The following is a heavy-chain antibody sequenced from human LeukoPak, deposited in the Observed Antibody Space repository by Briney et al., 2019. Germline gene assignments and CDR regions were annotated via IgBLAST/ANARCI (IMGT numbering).Heavy chain of an antibody. CDR2: ISSSSSYI. CDR1: GFTFSSYS. Sequence: PGGSLRLSCAASGFTFSSYSMNWVRQAPGKGLEWVSSISSSSSYIYYADLVKGRFTISRDNAKNSLYLQMNSLRAEDTAVYYCARPISYSSGWVFDYWGQGTLVTVSS. CDR3: ARPISYSSGWVFDY. V-gene: IGHV3-21*01. J-gene: IGHJ4*02. D-gene: IGHD6-19*01.